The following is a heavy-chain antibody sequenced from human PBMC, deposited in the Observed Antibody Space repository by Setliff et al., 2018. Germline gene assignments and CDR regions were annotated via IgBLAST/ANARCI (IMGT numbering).Heavy chain of an antibody. CDR3: ARSPSSGAYWNPRPFYSDY. D-gene: IGHD1-26*01. CDR2: IYTSGST. J-gene: IGHJ4*02. CDR1: GGSISSYY. Sequence: SETLSLTCTVSGGSISSYYWSWIRQPPWKGLEWIGYIYTSGSTTYNPSVKSRVTISLDTSKNHFSLKLDSVTAADTALYYCARSPSSGAYWNPRPFYSDYWARGTLVTVSS. V-gene: IGHV4-4*08.